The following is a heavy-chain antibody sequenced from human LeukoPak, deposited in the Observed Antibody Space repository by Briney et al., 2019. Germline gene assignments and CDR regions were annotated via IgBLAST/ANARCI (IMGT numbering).Heavy chain of an antibody. D-gene: IGHD3-10*01. CDR3: ARENGRGVTSPYYDL. J-gene: IGHJ4*02. CDR1: KFTVSSTY. Sequence: GGSLRLSCAASKFTVSSTYMSWVRQAPGKGLEWDSVLYTTGRTEYAGSVKGRFTVSRDSSKNTLFLQMNSLRAEDTAVYYCARENGRGVTSPYYDLWGQGTLVTVTS. V-gene: IGHV3-66*01. CDR2: LYTTGRT.